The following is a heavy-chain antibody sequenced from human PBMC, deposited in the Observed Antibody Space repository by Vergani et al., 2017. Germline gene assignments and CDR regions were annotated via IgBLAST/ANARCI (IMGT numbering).Heavy chain of an antibody. CDR1: GCTFSSYG. J-gene: IGHJ3*02. V-gene: IGHV3-30*18. CDR2: ISYDGSNK. CDR3: AKVGRSEVAGTFGAFDI. D-gene: IGHD6-19*01. Sequence: QVQLVESGGGVVQPGRSLRLSCAASGCTFSSYGMHWVRQAPGKGLEWVAVISYDGSNKYYADSVKGRFTISRDISKNTLFLHMNSLRPEDTAVYYCAKVGRSEVAGTFGAFDIWGQGTMVTVSS.